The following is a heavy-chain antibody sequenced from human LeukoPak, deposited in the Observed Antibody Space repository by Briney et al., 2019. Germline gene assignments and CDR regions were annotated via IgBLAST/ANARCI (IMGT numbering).Heavy chain of an antibody. J-gene: IGHJ4*02. CDR3: AKDVPMVRGAMGY. D-gene: IGHD3-10*01. CDR2: ILATRGNT. Sequence: PGGSLRLSCAASGFTFTDYAMTWVRQAPGRGLEWVSAILATRGNTYYTDSVKGRFTVSRDNSKNTLYLQMNSLRAEDTAVYYCAKDVPMVRGAMGYWGQGTLVTVSS. V-gene: IGHV3-23*01. CDR1: GFTFTDYA.